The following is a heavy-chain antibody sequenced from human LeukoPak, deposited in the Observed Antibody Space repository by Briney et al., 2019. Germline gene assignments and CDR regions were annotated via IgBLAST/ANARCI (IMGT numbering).Heavy chain of an antibody. CDR2: IYYSGST. V-gene: IGHV4-61*08. CDR3: ARLGGPLSD. CDR1: GGSISSGGYY. Sequence: MPSETLSLTCTVSGGSISSGGYYWSWIRQPPGKGLEWIGYIYYSGSTNYNPSLKSRVTLSVDTSKNQFSLKLSSVTAADTAVYYCARLGGPLSDWGHGTLVTVSS. D-gene: IGHD1-26*01. J-gene: IGHJ4*01.